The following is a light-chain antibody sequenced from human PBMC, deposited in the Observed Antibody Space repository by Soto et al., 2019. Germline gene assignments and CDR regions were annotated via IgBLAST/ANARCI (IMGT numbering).Light chain of an antibody. CDR2: EGS. Sequence: QSALSQPASVSASPGQSITISCTGTSSDVGSSNLVSWYQQHPGKVPKLMIYEGSKRPSGVSNRFSGSKSGNAASLTISGLQAEDEAGYYCCSYTGSTTYYVFGTGTKVTVL. CDR1: SSDVGSSNL. J-gene: IGLJ1*01. V-gene: IGLV2-23*01. CDR3: CSYTGSTTYYV.